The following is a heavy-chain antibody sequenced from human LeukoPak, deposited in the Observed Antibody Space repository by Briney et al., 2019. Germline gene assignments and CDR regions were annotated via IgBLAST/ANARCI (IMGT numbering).Heavy chain of an antibody. CDR3: ARGQETQAFDI. CDR2: IRYDGSIK. Sequence: GGSLRLSCAASGLTFSNYGVHWVRQAPGKGLEWVAFIRYDGSIKYYADSVKGRFTISRDNSKNTLYLQMSSLRADDTAVYYCARGQETQAFDIWGQGTMVTVSS. CDR1: GLTFSNYG. J-gene: IGHJ3*02. V-gene: IGHV3-30*02.